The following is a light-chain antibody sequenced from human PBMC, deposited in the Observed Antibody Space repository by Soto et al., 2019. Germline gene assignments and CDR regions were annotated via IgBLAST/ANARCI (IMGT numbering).Light chain of an antibody. CDR3: QHYNSYPWT. Sequence: DIEMTQSPSTLSASVGDRVTITFRASQSITRWLAWYLKKPGQPPKLLIYKAPRFESGVPSRFSGSGSGTEFSLNSSSRQPYYFATYYCQHYNSYPWTFGQGTKVDI. CDR1: QSITRW. CDR2: KAP. J-gene: IGKJ1*01. V-gene: IGKV1-5*03.